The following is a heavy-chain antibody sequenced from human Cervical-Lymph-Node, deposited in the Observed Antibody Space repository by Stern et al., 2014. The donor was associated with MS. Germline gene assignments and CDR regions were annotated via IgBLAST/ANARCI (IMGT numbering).Heavy chain of an antibody. Sequence: VQLVESEAEVKKSGASVKVSCKASGYTFTGHYMHWVRQAPGQGLEWMGWINPNTGDTNYVQKFQGRVTMTRDTSIGTAYMEMSSLSSDDTAVYYCARDLGGSYAADAFDIWGQGTMIIVSS. CDR3: ARDLGGSYAADAFDI. CDR2: INPNTGDT. CDR1: GYTFTGHY. V-gene: IGHV1-2*02. J-gene: IGHJ3*02. D-gene: IGHD1-26*01.